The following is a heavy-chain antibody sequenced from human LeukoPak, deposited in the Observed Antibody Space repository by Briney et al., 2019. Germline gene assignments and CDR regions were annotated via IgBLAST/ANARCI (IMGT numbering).Heavy chain of an antibody. CDR2: ISYDGSNK. D-gene: IGHD5-18*01. V-gene: IGHV3-30*18. CDR3: AKDLGYSYGIDY. CDR1: GFPFSSSG. J-gene: IGHJ4*02. Sequence: PGRSLSLSCAASGFPFSSSGMHWVRQAPGKGLGWVAVISYDGSNKYYADSVKGRFTISRDNSKNTLYLQMNSLRAEDTAVYYCAKDLGYSYGIDYWGQGTLVTVSS.